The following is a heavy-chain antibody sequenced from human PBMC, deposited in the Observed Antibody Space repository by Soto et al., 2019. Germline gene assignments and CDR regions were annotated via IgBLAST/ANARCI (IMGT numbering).Heavy chain of an antibody. CDR3: AKDAKGASAPYFFDD. J-gene: IGHJ4*02. D-gene: IGHD6-13*01. CDR1: GFTFDSYA. V-gene: IGHV3-23*01. CDR2: LGGSGATT. Sequence: EVQLLQSEGGLVQPEGSLRLSCAASGFTFDSYAMSWVRQAPGKGPEWVSALGGSGATTHYADSVKGRFTISRDNSKNTVYLQMNSLRVEDTAVYYCAKDAKGASAPYFFDDWGQGTLVIVSS.